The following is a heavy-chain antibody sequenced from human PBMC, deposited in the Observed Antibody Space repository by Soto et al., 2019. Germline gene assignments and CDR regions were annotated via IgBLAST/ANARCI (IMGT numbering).Heavy chain of an antibody. CDR3: ARGLFLDY. Sequence: LRLSCATSGFTFSNYWMHWVRQAPGKGPVWVSRINEDESNTNYADSVKGRFTISRDNAKNTLYLQMNSLRAEDTAVYYCARGLFLDYWGQGTRVTVSS. CDR1: GFTFSNYW. V-gene: IGHV3-74*01. D-gene: IGHD3-3*01. J-gene: IGHJ4*02. CDR2: INEDESNT.